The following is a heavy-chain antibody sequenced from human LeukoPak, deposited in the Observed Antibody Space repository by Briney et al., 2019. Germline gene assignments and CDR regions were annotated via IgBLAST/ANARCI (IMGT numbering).Heavy chain of an antibody. D-gene: IGHD5-18*01. CDR2: IYYTGST. J-gene: IGHJ4*02. Sequence: SETLSLTCTVSGGSMNSYYWTLIRQPPGKGLEWIGHIYYTGSTSYNPSLKSRVTISLDTSKRQFSLKLSSVTAADTAVYYCARGYSEEYWAFYYFDYWGQGTLVTVSS. CDR1: GGSMNSYY. V-gene: IGHV4-59*08. CDR3: ARGYSEEYWAFYYFDY.